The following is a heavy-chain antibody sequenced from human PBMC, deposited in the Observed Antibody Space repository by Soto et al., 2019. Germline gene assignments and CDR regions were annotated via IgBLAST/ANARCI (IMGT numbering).Heavy chain of an antibody. CDR1: GGTFSSYA. CDR2: IIPIFGTA. D-gene: IGHD2-2*02. J-gene: IGHJ4*02. Sequence: ASVKVSCKASGGTFSSYAISWVRQAPGQGLEWMGGIIPIFGTANYAQKFQGRVTITADKSTSTAYMELSSLRSEDTAVYYCASQYQLLYPYYFDYWGQGTLVTVSS. CDR3: ASQYQLLYPYYFDY. V-gene: IGHV1-69*06.